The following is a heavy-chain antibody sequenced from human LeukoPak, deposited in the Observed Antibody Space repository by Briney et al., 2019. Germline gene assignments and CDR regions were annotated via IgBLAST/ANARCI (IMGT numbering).Heavy chain of an antibody. CDR2: VYYSGST. D-gene: IGHD1-26*01. CDR1: GGSISSYY. Sequence: SETLSLTCTVSGGSISSYYWSWIRQPPGRGLEWIGYVYYSGSTNYNPSLKSRVTISVDTSKNQFSLKLTSVTAADTAVYYCARGDSGSFSQFDCWGQGTLVTVSS. V-gene: IGHV4-59*01. J-gene: IGHJ4*02. CDR3: ARGDSGSFSQFDC.